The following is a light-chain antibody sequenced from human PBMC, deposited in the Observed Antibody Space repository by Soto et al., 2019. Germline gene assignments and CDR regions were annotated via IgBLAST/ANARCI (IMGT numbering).Light chain of an antibody. CDR1: SSDVGGYNH. V-gene: IGLV2-14*03. J-gene: IGLJ3*02. Sequence: QSALTQPASVSGSPGQSITISCTGTSSDVGGYNHVSWYQQHPGKVPKLILYDVTNRPSGVSNRFSGSRSGNTASLTLSGLQAEDEADYYCSSFTSSSTWVFGGGTQLTVL. CDR2: DVT. CDR3: SSFTSSSTWV.